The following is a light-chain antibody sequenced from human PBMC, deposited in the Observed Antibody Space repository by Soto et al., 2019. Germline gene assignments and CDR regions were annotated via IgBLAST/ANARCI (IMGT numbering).Light chain of an antibody. CDR2: EVR. Sequence: QSALTQPPSASGSPGQSVTISCTGTSSDVGGYNSVSWYQQHPGKAPKLMIYEVRNRPPGVSNRFSGSKSGNAASLTISGLQAEDEADYYCSSYTSTTTWVFGGGTKLTVL. V-gene: IGLV2-14*01. CDR1: SSDVGGYNS. CDR3: SSYTSTTTWV. J-gene: IGLJ3*02.